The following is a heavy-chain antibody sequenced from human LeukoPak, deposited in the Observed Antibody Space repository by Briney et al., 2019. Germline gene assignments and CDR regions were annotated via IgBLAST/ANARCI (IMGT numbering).Heavy chain of an antibody. CDR2: ISYDGSNK. J-gene: IGHJ6*03. D-gene: IGHD6-19*01. CDR3: ARAASVAVAGTKVHYYYYMDV. V-gene: IGHV3-30*03. Sequence: GSLRLSCAASGFTFSSYGMHWVRQAPGKGLEWVAVISYDGSNKYYADSVKGRFTISRDNSKNTLYLQMNSLRAEDTAVYYCARAASVAVAGTKVHYYYYMDVWGKGTTVTISS. CDR1: GFTFSSYG.